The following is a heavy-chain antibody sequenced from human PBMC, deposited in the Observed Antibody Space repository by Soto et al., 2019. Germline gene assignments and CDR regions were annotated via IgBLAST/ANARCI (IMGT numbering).Heavy chain of an antibody. CDR3: AKVHNWFHP. CDR1: GGSISSYY. Sequence: QVQLQESGPGLVKPSETLSLTCTVSGGSISSYYWSWIRQPPGKGLEWIGYIYYSGSTNYNPSLKSRVTISVDTSKNQFSLKLSSVTAADSAVYYCAKVHNWFHPWGQGTLVTVSS. J-gene: IGHJ5*02. CDR2: IYYSGST. V-gene: IGHV4-59*01.